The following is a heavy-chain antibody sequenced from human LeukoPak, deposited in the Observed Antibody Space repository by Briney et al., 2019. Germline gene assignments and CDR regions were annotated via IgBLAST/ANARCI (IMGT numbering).Heavy chain of an antibody. CDR2: IYSGGST. D-gene: IGHD4-17*01. V-gene: IGHV3-66*01. CDR1: GFNVSSNY. Sequence: AGGSLRLSCAASGFNVSSNYMSWVRQAPGKGLEWVSVIYSGGSTYYADSVKGGFTISRDNSKNTLYLQMNSLRAEDTAVYYCARDTLNDYACMDVWGQGTTVTVSS. CDR3: ARDTLNDYACMDV. J-gene: IGHJ6*02.